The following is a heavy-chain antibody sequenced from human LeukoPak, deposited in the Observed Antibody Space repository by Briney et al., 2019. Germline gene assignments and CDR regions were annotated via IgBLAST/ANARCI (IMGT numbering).Heavy chain of an antibody. Sequence: SETLSLTRTVSGGSISSSSYYWGWIRQPPGKGLEWIGSIYYSGSTYYNPSLKSRVTISVDTSKNQFSLKLSSVTAADTAVYYCARYMTTGIFSTKSGAFDIWGQGTMVTVSS. CDR1: GGSISSSSYY. D-gene: IGHD4-17*01. CDR3: ARYMTTGIFSTKSGAFDI. J-gene: IGHJ3*02. V-gene: IGHV4-39*01. CDR2: IYYSGST.